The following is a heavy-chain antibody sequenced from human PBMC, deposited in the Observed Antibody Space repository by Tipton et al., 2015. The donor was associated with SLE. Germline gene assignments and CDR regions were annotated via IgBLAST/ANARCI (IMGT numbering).Heavy chain of an antibody. V-gene: IGHV4-38-2*02. CDR3: SSRNWDETFDV. D-gene: IGHD7-27*01. Sequence: TLSLTCTVSGFSISGGYFWGWVRQPPGKGPEWLAVIYQSGRTSYNPALKSRATISVDTSKNQCSLSLRSVTAADTAVYFCSSRNWDETFDVWGQGTMVTVSS. CDR1: GFSISGGYF. CDR2: IYQSGRT. J-gene: IGHJ3*01.